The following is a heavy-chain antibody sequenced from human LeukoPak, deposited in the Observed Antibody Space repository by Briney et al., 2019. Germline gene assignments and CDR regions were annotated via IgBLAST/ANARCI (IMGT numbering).Heavy chain of an antibody. CDR1: GDSITSYY. Sequence: PSETLSLTCTVSGDSITSYYWNWVRQPPGKGLEWIGYIHYTGKNYYNPSLKSRVTMSVDMPKSQFALKLSSVAAADTAVYCCAKWHEGQPAFDSWGQGTLVTVSS. V-gene: IGHV4-59*01. D-gene: IGHD1-14*01. CDR3: AKWHEGQPAFDS. CDR2: IHYTGKN. J-gene: IGHJ4*02.